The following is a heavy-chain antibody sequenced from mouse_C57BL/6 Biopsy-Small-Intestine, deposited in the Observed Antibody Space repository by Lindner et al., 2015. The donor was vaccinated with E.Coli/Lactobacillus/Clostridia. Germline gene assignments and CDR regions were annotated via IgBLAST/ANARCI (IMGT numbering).Heavy chain of an antibody. CDR3: ARDLGHCRNGVCYTFAY. Sequence: SVKVSCKASGYTFTGHYMHWVRQAPGLGPEWMGWINPNSGSTNYAQNFQGRVTMTRDTSISTAYMELSSLRSDDTAVYYCARDLGHCRNGVCYTFAYWGPGTLVTVSS. J-gene: IGHJ1*01. CDR1: GYTFTGHY. D-gene: IGHD1-1*02. CDR2: INPNSGST. V-gene: IGHV1-64*01.